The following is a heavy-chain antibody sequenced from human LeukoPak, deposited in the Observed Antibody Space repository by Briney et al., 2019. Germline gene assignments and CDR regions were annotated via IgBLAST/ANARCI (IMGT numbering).Heavy chain of an antibody. CDR2: IDYSGST. CDR1: GGSSSSSSYY. V-gene: IGHV4-39*01. CDR3: ARTRGYSYGLGDWFDP. J-gene: IGHJ5*02. D-gene: IGHD5-18*01. Sequence: SETLSLTCTVSGGSSSSSSYYWGGIRQPPGKGLEWIGSIDYSGSTYYNPSLKGRFTISVDTSKNQFSLKLSSVTAEDTAVYYCARTRGYSYGLGDWFDPWGQGTLVTVSS.